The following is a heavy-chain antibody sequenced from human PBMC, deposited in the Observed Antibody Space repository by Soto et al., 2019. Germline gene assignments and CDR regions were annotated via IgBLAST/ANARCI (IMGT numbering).Heavy chain of an antibody. V-gene: IGHV4-59*11. Sequence: SETLSLTCTVSGGSISSHYWSWIRQPPGKGLEWIGHIYYSGSTNYDHSLKSRVSISVDTSKNQFSLKLSSVTVEDTDVYFCERERAKYGGNNAQYYFDYWGQGTLVTVSS. CDR3: ERERAKYGGNNAQYYFDY. J-gene: IGHJ4*02. D-gene: IGHD2-15*01. CDR2: IYYSGST. CDR1: GGSISSHY.